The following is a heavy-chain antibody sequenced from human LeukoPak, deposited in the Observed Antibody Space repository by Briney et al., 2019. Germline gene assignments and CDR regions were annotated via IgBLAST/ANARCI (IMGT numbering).Heavy chain of an antibody. V-gene: IGHV1-2*02. CDR2: INPNSGGT. D-gene: IGHD6-19*01. J-gene: IGHJ3*02. CDR3: ARDAVGPPKNAFDI. Sequence: ASVKVSCKASGYTFTGYYMHWVRQAPGQGLEWMGWINPNSGGTNYAQKFQGRVTMTRDTSISTAYMELSRLRSDDTAVYYCARDAVGPPKNAFDIWGQGTMVTVSS. CDR1: GYTFTGYY.